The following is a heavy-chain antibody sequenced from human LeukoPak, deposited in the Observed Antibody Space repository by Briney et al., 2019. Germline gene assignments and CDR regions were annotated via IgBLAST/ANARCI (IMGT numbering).Heavy chain of an antibody. V-gene: IGHV1-69*05. D-gene: IGHD3-10*01. Sequence: GASVKVSCKASGGTFSSYAISWVRQAPGQGLEWMGRIIPIFGTANYAQKFQGRVTITTDESTSTAYMELSSLRSEDTAVYYCARVSEPYYYSSDRGYFDLWGRGTLVTVSS. J-gene: IGHJ2*01. CDR1: GGTFSSYA. CDR2: IIPIFGTA. CDR3: ARVSEPYYYSSDRGYFDL.